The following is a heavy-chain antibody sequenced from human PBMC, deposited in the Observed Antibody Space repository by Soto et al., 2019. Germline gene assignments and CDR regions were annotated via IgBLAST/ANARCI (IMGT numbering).Heavy chain of an antibody. V-gene: IGHV4-4*07. Sequence: ASETLSLTCSVSGADINTYSWTWIRQPAGKGREWIGRIYTSASINYNPSLKGRVTLSVDTSTNQVSLRLASVTAADTAIYYCARDREAGYNFYYGMDVWGQGTTVTVSS. CDR2: IYTSASI. J-gene: IGHJ6*02. CDR3: ARDREAGYNFYYGMDV. CDR1: GADINTYS. D-gene: IGHD6-19*01.